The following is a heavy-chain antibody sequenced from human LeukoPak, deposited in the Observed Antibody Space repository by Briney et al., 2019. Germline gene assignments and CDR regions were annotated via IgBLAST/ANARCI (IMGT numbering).Heavy chain of an antibody. D-gene: IGHD4-17*01. J-gene: IGHJ4*02. CDR3: AEGHSDFGTGFDL. V-gene: IGHV3-23*01. Sequence: PGGSLRLSCAASGFRFSDFAMSWVRQAPGKGLECVSVISASGGRTYSAESVKARFTISRDNSKNTLYLEMNSLTADDTAVYYCAEGHSDFGTGFDLWGQGTLVTVS. CDR1: GFRFSDFA. CDR2: ISASGGRT.